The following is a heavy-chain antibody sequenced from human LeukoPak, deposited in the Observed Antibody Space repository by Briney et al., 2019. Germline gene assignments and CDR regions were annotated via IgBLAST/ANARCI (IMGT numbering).Heavy chain of an antibody. CDR1: GFTFSNYA. D-gene: IGHD2/OR15-2a*01. V-gene: IGHV3-30-3*01. J-gene: IGHJ4*02. CDR2: ISYDGNNK. Sequence: GMSLRLSCGASGFTFSNYALHWVPQARGKGLEWVTVISYDGNNKYYADSVKRRYTISRDNSKNTLYLQMNSLRVEDTAIYYCARNLSFAGLNFWGRGTLVTVSS. CDR3: ARNLSFAGLNF.